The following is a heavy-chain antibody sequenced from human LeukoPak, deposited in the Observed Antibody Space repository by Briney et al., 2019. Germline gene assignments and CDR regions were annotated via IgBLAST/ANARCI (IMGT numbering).Heavy chain of an antibody. J-gene: IGHJ4*02. CDR2: ISYDGSNK. CDR1: GFTFSSYG. CDR3: ARDKEVLYDSSGYYYVSEFDY. V-gene: IGHV3-30*03. D-gene: IGHD3-22*01. Sequence: PGGSLRLSCAASGFTFSSYGMHWVRQAPGKGLEWVAVISYDGSNKYYADSVKGRFTISRDNSKNTLYLQMNSLRAEDTAVYYCARDKEVLYDSSGYYYVSEFDYWGQGTLVTVSS.